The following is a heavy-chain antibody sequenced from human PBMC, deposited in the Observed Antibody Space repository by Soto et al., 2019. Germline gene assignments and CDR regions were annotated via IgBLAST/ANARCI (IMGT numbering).Heavy chain of an antibody. V-gene: IGHV3-66*01. Sequence: GGSLRLSCAASGFTVSSNYMSWVRQAPGKGLEWVSVIYSGGSTYYADSVKGRFTISRDNSKNTLYLQMNSLRAEDTAVYYCDRTYSSSWNDYWGQENLVTVSS. D-gene: IGHD6-13*01. CDR1: GFTVSSNY. J-gene: IGHJ4*02. CDR3: DRTYSSSWNDY. CDR2: IYSGGST.